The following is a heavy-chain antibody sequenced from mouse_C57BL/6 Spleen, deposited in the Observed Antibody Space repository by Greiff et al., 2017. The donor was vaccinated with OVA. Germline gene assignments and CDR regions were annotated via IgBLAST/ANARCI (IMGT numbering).Heavy chain of an antibody. CDR2: INPGSGCT. Sequence: QVQLQQSGAELVRPGTSVKVSCKASGYAFTNYLIEWVKQRPGQGLEWIGVINPGSGCTNYNEKFKGKATLTAAQSSSTAYMQLSSLTSEDSAVYFCARSDYYGSSLDYFDYWGQGTTLTVSS. CDR3: ARSDYYGSSLDYFDY. V-gene: IGHV1-54*01. D-gene: IGHD1-1*01. CDR1: GYAFTNYL. J-gene: IGHJ2*01.